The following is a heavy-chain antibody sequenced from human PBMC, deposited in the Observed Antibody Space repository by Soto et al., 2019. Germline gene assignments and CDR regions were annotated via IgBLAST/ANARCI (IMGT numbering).Heavy chain of an antibody. CDR2: ISAYNGNK. J-gene: IGHJ6*04. V-gene: IGHV1-18*01. Sequence: ASVKVSCKASGYTFTSYGISWVRQAPGQGLEWMGWISAYNGNKNSAQKLKGRVTMTTDTSTSTAYMELRSLRSDDTAVYYCARDGGLEDLNGYYYYYYGMDVWREGTTVTVSS. D-gene: IGHD3-9*01. CDR3: ARDGGLEDLNGYYYYYYGMDV. CDR1: GYTFTSYG.